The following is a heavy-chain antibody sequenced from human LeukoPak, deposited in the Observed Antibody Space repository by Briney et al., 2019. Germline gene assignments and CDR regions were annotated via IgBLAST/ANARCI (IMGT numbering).Heavy chain of an antibody. Sequence: GGSLRLSCVASEFTFSTYSMNWVRQAPGKGLEWISYISSGSNTIYYADSVKGRFTISRDNAKNSLYLQMNSLRAGDMAVYYCARRVGATYYFDWWGQGTLVTVSS. CDR3: ARRVGATYYFDW. CDR2: ISSGSNTI. D-gene: IGHD1-26*01. J-gene: IGHJ4*02. V-gene: IGHV3-48*01. CDR1: EFTFSTYS.